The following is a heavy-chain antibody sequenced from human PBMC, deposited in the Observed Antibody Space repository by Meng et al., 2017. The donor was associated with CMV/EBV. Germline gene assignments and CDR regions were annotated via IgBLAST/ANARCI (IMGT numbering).Heavy chain of an antibody. Sequence: GESLKISCVASGFAFSSYAMSWVRQAPGKGLEWVSVIYSGGSSTYYADSVKGRFTISRDNSKNTLYLQMNSLRAEDTAVYYCAKPSTRDGYNYDYWGQGTLVTVSS. J-gene: IGHJ4*02. V-gene: IGHV3-23*03. CDR3: AKPSTRDGYNYDY. CDR2: IYSGGSST. CDR1: GFAFSSYA. D-gene: IGHD5-24*01.